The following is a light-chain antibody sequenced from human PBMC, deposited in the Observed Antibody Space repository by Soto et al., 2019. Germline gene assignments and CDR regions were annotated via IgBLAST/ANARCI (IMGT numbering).Light chain of an antibody. CDR2: EVS. J-gene: IGLJ3*02. V-gene: IGLV2-14*01. CDR3: SSYTTSGTPV. Sequence: VLTQPASVSGSPGQTITISCTGTSSDVGGYNYLSWYQQHPGKAPKVMIYEVSNRPSGVSNRFSGSKSGNSASLTISGLQAEDEADYFCSSYTTSGTPVFGGGTKLTVL. CDR1: SSDVGGYNY.